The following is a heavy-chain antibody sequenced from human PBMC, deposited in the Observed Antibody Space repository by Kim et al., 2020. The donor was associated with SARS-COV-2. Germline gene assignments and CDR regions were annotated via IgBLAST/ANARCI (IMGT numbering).Heavy chain of an antibody. CDR3: ASGPQWELLDY. V-gene: IGHV4-31*03. CDR1: GGSVGSGAYY. Sequence: SETLSLTCTVSGGSVGSGAYYWTWIRQHPGKGLEWIGYIYHSASTYYNPSLKSRVTMSLDKSKNQFSLNLSSVTAADTAVYYGASGPQWELLDYWGQGSL. J-gene: IGHJ4*02. CDR2: IYHSAST. D-gene: IGHD1-26*01.